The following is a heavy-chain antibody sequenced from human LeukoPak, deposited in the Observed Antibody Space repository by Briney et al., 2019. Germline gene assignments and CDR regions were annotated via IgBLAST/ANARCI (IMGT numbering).Heavy chain of an antibody. D-gene: IGHD3-10*01. Sequence: GESLKISFKGSGYSFTIYWIGWVRQMPGKGLEWMGIIYPGDSDTRYSPSFQGQVTISDDKSLSTAYLQWSSLKASDTALYYCAGLVTPGAGDYFDYWGQGTLVTVSS. CDR3: AGLVTPGAGDYFDY. CDR1: GYSFTIYW. J-gene: IGHJ4*02. CDR2: IYPGDSDT. V-gene: IGHV5-51*01.